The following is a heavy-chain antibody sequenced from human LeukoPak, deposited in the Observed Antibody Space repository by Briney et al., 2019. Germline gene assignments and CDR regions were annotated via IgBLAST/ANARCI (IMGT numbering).Heavy chain of an antibody. CDR1: SGSISNYY. CDR3: ARGYYDSSAFYEDAFDI. J-gene: IGHJ3*02. Sequence: SETLSLTCTVSSGSISNYYWSWIRQPPGKGLEWIGYIYYSGSTNYNPSLKSRVTISIDTSKNQFSLKLSSVTAADTAVYYCARGYYDSSAFYEDAFDIWGQGTMVTVSP. CDR2: IYYSGST. D-gene: IGHD3-22*01. V-gene: IGHV4-59*01.